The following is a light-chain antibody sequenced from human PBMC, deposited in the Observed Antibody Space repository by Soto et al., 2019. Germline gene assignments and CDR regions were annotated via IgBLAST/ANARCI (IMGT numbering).Light chain of an antibody. Sequence: QSVMTQPPSSSGTPGQRVTISCSGSSSNIGSNTVTCYQQLPGTAPKLLIYSNNQRPSGVPDRFSGSKSGTSASLAISGLQSEDEADYYCAAWDDSLNGYIFGTGTKLTVL. CDR2: SNN. CDR3: AAWDDSLNGYI. V-gene: IGLV1-44*01. CDR1: SSNIGSNT. J-gene: IGLJ1*01.